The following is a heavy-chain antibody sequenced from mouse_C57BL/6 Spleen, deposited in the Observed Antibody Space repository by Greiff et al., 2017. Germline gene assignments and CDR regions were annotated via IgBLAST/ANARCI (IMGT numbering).Heavy chain of an antibody. D-gene: IGHD2-2*01. CDR1: GYTFTSYW. CDR2: IYPGSGST. V-gene: IGHV1-55*01. Sequence: VQLQQPGAELVKPGASVKMSCKASGYTFTSYWITWVKQRPGQGLEWIGDIYPGSGSTNYNEKFESKATLTVDTSSSTAYMQLSSLTSEDSAVYYGARGGGGYDRDAMDYWGQGTSVTVSA. J-gene: IGHJ4*01. CDR3: ARGGGGYDRDAMDY.